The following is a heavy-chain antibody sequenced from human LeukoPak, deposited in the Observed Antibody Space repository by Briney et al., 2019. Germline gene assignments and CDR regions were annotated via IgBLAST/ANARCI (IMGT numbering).Heavy chain of an antibody. J-gene: IGHJ1*01. D-gene: IGHD3-22*01. V-gene: IGHV3-74*01. Sequence: GGSLRLSCAASGFTFSTYWMHWVRQAPGKRLVWVSRIKSDGGTNYADSEKGRFTISRDNAKKTVSLQMNNLRPEDTGVYYCARAPSEIGGYYPEYFRHWGQGTLVTVSS. CDR2: IKSDGGT. CDR1: GFTFSTYW. CDR3: ARAPSEIGGYYPEYFRH.